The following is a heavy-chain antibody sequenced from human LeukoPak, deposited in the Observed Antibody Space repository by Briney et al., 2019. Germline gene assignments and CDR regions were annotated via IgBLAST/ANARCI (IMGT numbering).Heavy chain of an antibody. V-gene: IGHV5-51*01. J-gene: IGHJ4*02. D-gene: IGHD6-19*01. Sequence: GESLKISCKGSGYSFTYYWIGWVRQMPGKGLEWMGIIYPGDSDTLYSPSFEDQVTISADKSISTAYLQWSSLKASDTAMYYCPRPFPDASGGDYWGQGTLVTVSS. CDR2: IYPGDSDT. CDR3: PRPFPDASGGDY. CDR1: GYSFTYYW.